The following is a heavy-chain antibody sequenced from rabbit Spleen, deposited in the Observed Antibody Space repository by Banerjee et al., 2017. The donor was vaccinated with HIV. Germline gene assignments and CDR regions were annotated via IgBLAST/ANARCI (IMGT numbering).Heavy chain of an antibody. CDR3: ARDGAGSSYFNL. Sequence: QLKESGGGLVTPGGTLKLSCRASGFDFSNYYMNWVRQAPGKGLEWIGYIDPVFSSTYYASWVNGRFTISSHNAQNTLYLQLNSLTAADTATYFCARDGAGSSYFNLWGPGTLVTVS. CDR2: IDPVFSST. V-gene: IGHV1S7*01. D-gene: IGHD8-1*01. J-gene: IGHJ4*01. CDR1: GFDFSNYY.